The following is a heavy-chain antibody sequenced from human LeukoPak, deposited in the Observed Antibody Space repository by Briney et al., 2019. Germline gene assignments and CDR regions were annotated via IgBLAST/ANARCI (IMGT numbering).Heavy chain of an antibody. CDR1: GGSISSSSYY. V-gene: IGHV4-39*01. CDR2: IYYSGST. J-gene: IGHJ5*02. CDR3: ARHLRVRGANNWFDP. Sequence: SETLSLTCTVSGGSISSSSYYWGWIRQPPGKGLEWIGSIYYSGSTYYNPSLKSRVTISVDTSKNQFSLKLSSVTAADTAVYYSARHLRVRGANNWFDPWGQGTLVTVSS. D-gene: IGHD3-10*01.